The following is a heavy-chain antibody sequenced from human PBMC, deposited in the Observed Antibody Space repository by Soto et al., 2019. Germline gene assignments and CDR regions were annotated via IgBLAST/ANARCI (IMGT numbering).Heavy chain of an antibody. CDR2: IIPTFGTA. D-gene: IGHD5-12*01. CDR3: AREYSGYFSLGY. Sequence: QVQLVQSGAEVKKPGSSVKVSCNASGGTFISYAISWVRQAPGQGLEWMGGIIPTFGTANYAQKFQGRVTITADEATSTSYMELSSLRSEDTAVYYCAREYSGYFSLGYWGQGTLVTFSS. V-gene: IGHV1-69*01. J-gene: IGHJ4*02. CDR1: GGTFISYA.